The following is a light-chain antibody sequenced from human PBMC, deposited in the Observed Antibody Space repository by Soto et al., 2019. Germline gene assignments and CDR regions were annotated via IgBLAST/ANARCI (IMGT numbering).Light chain of an antibody. CDR3: SSYAGNNAVV. V-gene: IGLV2-8*01. CDR2: DVS. Sequence: QSALTQPPSASGSPGQSVTISCTGTSSDVGAYNYVSWYQQHPGKAPKLMIYDVSKRPSGVPDRFSGSRSGNTASLTVSGLQAEDEAEYYCSSYAGNNAVVFGGGTKLTVL. CDR1: SSDVGAYNY. J-gene: IGLJ2*01.